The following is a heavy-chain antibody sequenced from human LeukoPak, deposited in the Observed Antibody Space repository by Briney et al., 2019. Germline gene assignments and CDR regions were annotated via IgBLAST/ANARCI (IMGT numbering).Heavy chain of an antibody. V-gene: IGHV1-69*13. D-gene: IGHD1-26*01. Sequence: SVKVSCKASGYTFTSYDINWVRQATGQGLEWMGGIIPIFGTANYAQKFQGRVTITADESTSTAYMELSSLRSEDTAVYYCAREEGRVGATSAFDIWGQGTMVTVSS. CDR1: GYTFTSYD. CDR2: IIPIFGTA. J-gene: IGHJ3*02. CDR3: AREEGRVGATSAFDI.